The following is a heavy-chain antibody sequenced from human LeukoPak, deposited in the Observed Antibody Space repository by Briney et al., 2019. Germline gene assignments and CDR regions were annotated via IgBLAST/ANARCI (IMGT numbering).Heavy chain of an antibody. CDR2: INSDGSIT. Sequence: GGSLRLSCAASGFTFTTYWMHWVRQAPGKGLVWVSHINSDGSITSYADSVKGRFTISRDNSKNTLYLQMNSLRAEDTAVYYCAKDPERNYWGQGTLVTVSS. CDR1: GFTFTTYW. V-gene: IGHV3-74*01. J-gene: IGHJ4*02. D-gene: IGHD1-1*01. CDR3: AKDPERNY.